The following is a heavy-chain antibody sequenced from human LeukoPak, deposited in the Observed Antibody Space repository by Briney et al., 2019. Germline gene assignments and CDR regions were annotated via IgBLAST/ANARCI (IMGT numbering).Heavy chain of an antibody. CDR2: ISAYNGNT. CDR3: VRRGSEYKRLNWFDP. Sequence: APVKVSCKASGYTFPGYGISWVRQAPGQGLEWMGWISAYNGNTNYAQKLQGRVIMTTDTYTNTTYLVLRSMRSDDTAVYYYVRRGSEYKRLNWFDPWGQGTLVTVSS. J-gene: IGHJ5*02. V-gene: IGHV1-18*01. D-gene: IGHD3-16*01. CDR1: GYTFPGYG.